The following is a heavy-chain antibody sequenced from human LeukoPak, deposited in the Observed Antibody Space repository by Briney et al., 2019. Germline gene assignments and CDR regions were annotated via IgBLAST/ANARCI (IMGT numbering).Heavy chain of an antibody. CDR2: ISSSSSYI. Sequence: GGSLRLSCAASGFTFSSYSMNWVRQAPGKGPERVSSISSSSSYIYYADSVKGRFTISRDNAKNSLYLQMNSLRAEDTAVYYCARAFSRWDSLPSYHYMDVWGKGTTVTISS. J-gene: IGHJ6*03. CDR1: GFTFSSYS. CDR3: ARAFSRWDSLPSYHYMDV. V-gene: IGHV3-21*04. D-gene: IGHD2/OR15-2a*01.